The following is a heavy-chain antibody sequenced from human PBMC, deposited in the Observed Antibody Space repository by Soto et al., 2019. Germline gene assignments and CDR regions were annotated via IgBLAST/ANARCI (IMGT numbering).Heavy chain of an antibody. V-gene: IGHV3-23*01. CDR3: AKAGSVLRYFDWLGFFYYMDV. CDR1: GFTFSSYA. J-gene: IGHJ6*03. CDR2: ISGSGGST. Sequence: GGSLRLSCAASGFTFSSYAMSWVRQAPGKGLEWVSAISGSGGSTYYADSVKGRFTISRDNSKNTLYLQMNSLRAEDTAVYYCAKAGSVLRYFDWLGFFYYMDVWGKGTTVTVSS. D-gene: IGHD3-9*01.